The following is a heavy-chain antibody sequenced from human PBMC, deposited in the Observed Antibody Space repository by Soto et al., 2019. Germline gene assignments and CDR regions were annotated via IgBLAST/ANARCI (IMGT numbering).Heavy chain of an antibody. D-gene: IGHD3-22*01. CDR3: ARDWYYYDSSGYSKPVWYYYYGMDV. Sequence: SVKVSCKASGFSFTSSSVQWVRQARGQRLEWIGWIVVGTGHTNYAQKFQERVTISTDMSTNTAYMEVNSLRFDDTAVYYCARDWYYYDSSGYSKPVWYYYYGMDVWGQGTTVTVSS. CDR1: GFSFTSSS. V-gene: IGHV1-58*01. CDR2: IVVGTGHT. J-gene: IGHJ6*02.